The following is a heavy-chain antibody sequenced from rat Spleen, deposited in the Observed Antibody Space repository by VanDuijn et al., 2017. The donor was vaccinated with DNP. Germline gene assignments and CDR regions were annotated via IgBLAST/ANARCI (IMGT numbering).Heavy chain of an antibody. CDR3: ARPLYDGSYPHWFGY. D-gene: IGHD1-12*02. CDR1: GFTFSNYG. V-gene: IGHV5S13*01. J-gene: IGHJ3*01. Sequence: EVQLVESEGGLVQPGRSLKLSCAASGFTFSNYGMAWVRQAPTKGLEWVASINSGGGNTYYRDSVKGRFTISRDDAKNTQYLQMDSLRSEDTATYYCARPLYDGSYPHWFGYWGQGTLVTVSS. CDR2: INSGGGNT.